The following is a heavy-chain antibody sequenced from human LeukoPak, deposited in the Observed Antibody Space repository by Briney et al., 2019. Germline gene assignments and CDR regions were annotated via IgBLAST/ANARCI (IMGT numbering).Heavy chain of an antibody. CDR2: ISYDGSNK. CDR3: AKDGGYSFGVGMDD. D-gene: IGHD5-18*01. Sequence: GGSLRLSCAASGFTFSSYGMHWVGQAPGKGLEWVAVISYDGSNKYYADSVKGRFTISRDNSKNTLYLQMNSLRAEDTAVYYCAKDGGYSFGVGMDDWGQGTTVTVSS. CDR1: GFTFSSYG. J-gene: IGHJ6*02. V-gene: IGHV3-30*18.